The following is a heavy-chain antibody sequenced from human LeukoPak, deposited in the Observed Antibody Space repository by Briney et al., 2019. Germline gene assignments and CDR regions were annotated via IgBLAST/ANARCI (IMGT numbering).Heavy chain of an antibody. D-gene: IGHD6-13*01. J-gene: IGHJ4*02. V-gene: IGHV4-59*01. CDR1: GGSISSYY. CDR3: ARAHAGTFDY. Sequence: SETLSLTCTVSGGSISSYYWSWIRQPSGRGLEWIGYIYYSGSTYYNPSLKSRVTISVDTSKNQFSLKLSSVTAADTAVYFCARAHAGTFDYWGQGTLVTVSS. CDR2: IYYSGST.